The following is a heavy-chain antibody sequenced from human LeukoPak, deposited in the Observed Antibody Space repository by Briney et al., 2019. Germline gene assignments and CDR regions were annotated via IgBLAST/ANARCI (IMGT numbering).Heavy chain of an antibody. Sequence: GGSLRHSCAASGFTFSSYGMHWVRQAPGKGLEWVAVIWYDGSNKYYADSVKGRFTISRDNSKNTLYLQMNSLRAEDTAVYYCAKGGSYPIDYWGQGALVTVSS. D-gene: IGHD1-26*01. CDR2: IWYDGSNK. CDR1: GFTFSSYG. CDR3: AKGGSYPIDY. J-gene: IGHJ4*02. V-gene: IGHV3-33*06.